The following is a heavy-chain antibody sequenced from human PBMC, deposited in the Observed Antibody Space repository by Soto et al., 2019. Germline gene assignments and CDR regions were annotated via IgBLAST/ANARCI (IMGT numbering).Heavy chain of an antibody. V-gene: IGHV1-18*01. CDR1: GYTFNNYG. CDR2: ISAYNGNR. Sequence: QDQLVQSGAEVKKPGASVKVSCKASGYTFNNYGISWVRQAPGQGLEWMGWISAYNGNRNYAQKFQGRVPMTTETSTSTAYMELRSLRSDDTAVYYCARGASHYFYYYDMDVWGQGTTVTVSS. CDR3: ARGASHYFYYYDMDV. J-gene: IGHJ6*02.